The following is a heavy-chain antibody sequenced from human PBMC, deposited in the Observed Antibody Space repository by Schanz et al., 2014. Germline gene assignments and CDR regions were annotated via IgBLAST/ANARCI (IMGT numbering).Heavy chain of an antibody. CDR3: ARDGGRDGYNLAFDV. D-gene: IGHD5-12*01. J-gene: IGHJ3*01. V-gene: IGHV3-53*01. Sequence: EVQLVESGGGLIQPGGSLRLSCAVSGFTVYTNYMSWVRQAPGKGLEWISSMYINSGSTQYADSVKGRFIISRDSSKNTLFLQMNSLRAEDTAVYFCARDGGRDGYNLAFDVWGQGTLVTVSS. CDR2: MYINSGST. CDR1: GFTVYTNY.